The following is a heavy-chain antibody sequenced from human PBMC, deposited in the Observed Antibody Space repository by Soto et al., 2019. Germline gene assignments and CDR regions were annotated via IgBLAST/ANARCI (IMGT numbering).Heavy chain of an antibody. CDR1: GGSISSSSYY. CDR2: IYYSGST. J-gene: IGHJ3*02. Sequence: QLQLQESGPGLVKPSETLSLTCTVSGGSISSSSYYWGWIRQPPGKVLEWIGSIYYSGSTYYNSSLKSRVTISVDTSQNQFSLKMSSVTAADTAVYYCARFTLDHDAFDIWGQGTMVNVSS. V-gene: IGHV4-39*01. CDR3: ARFTLDHDAFDI.